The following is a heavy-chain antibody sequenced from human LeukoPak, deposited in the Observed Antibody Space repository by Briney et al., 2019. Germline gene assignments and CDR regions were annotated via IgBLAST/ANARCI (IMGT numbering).Heavy chain of an antibody. J-gene: IGHJ6*03. CDR3: AKGLGIDYYYYMDV. V-gene: IGHV3-23*01. CDR1: GFTFSSYA. CDR2: ISGIGGST. D-gene: IGHD7-27*01. Sequence: AGGSLRLSCAASGFTFSSYAMSWVRQAPGKGLEWVSGISGIGGSTYYADSVKGRFTISRDNSKSTLYLQMNSLRAEDTAVYYCAKGLGIDYYYYMDVWGKGTTVTVSS.